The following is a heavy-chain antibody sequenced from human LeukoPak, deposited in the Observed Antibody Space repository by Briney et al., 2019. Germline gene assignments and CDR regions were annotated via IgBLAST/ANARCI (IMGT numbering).Heavy chain of an antibody. D-gene: IGHD3-22*01. CDR3: ARAVYSTMIVGDI. V-gene: IGHV4-39*07. CDR2: IYYSGST. CDR1: GGSISSSSYY. Sequence: SETLSLTCTVSGGSISSSSYYWGWIRQPPGKGLEWIGSIYYSGSTYYNPSLKSRVTISVDTSKNQFSLKLSSVTAADTAVYYCARAVYSTMIVGDIWGQGTMVTVSS. J-gene: IGHJ3*02.